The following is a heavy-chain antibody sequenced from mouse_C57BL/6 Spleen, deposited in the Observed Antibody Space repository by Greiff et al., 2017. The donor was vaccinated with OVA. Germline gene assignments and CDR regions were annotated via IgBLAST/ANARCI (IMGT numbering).Heavy chain of an antibody. CDR1: GYTFTNYW. CDR2: IYPGGGYP. J-gene: IGHJ3*01. D-gene: IGHD2-1*01. V-gene: IGHV1-63*01. CDR3: ARSGGNPGFAY. Sequence: QVQLQQSGAELVRPGTSVKMSCKASGYTFTNYWIGWAKQRPGHGLEWIGDIYPGGGYPNYTEKFKGKATLTADKSSSTAYMQFSSLTSEDAAIYYCARSGGNPGFAYWGQGTLVTVSA.